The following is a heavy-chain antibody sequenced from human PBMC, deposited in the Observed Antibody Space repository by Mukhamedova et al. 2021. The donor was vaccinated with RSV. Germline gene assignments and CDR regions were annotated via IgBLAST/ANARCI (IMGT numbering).Heavy chain of an antibody. CDR3: AREGGMTTVTTGNFDL. Sequence: GKGVEWVSSISSSSSYIYYADSVKGRFTISRDNAKNSLYLQMNSLRAEDTAVYYCAREGGMTTVTTGNFDLWGRGTLVTVSS. CDR2: ISSSSSYI. J-gene: IGHJ2*01. D-gene: IGHD4-17*01. V-gene: IGHV3-21*01.